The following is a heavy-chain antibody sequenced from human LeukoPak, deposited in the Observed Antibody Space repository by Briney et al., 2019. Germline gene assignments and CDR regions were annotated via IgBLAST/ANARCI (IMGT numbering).Heavy chain of an antibody. D-gene: IGHD6-13*01. CDR3: ARDSLYSSSVGNFQH. CDR2: ISSSSSYI. J-gene: IGHJ1*01. CDR1: GFTFSSYS. Sequence: GGSLRLSCAASGFTFSSYSMNWVRQAPGKGLEWVSSISSSSSYIYYADSVKGRFTISRDNAKNSLYLQMKSLRAEDTAVYYCARDSLYSSSVGNFQHWGQGTLVTVSS. V-gene: IGHV3-21*01.